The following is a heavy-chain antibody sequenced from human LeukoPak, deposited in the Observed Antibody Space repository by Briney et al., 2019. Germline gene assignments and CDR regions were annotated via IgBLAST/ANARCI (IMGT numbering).Heavy chain of an antibody. D-gene: IGHD6-19*01. Sequence: GASVKVSCKASGYTFTGYYMHWVRQAPGQGLEWMGWINPNSGGTNYAQKFQGRVTMTRDTSISTAYMELSRLRSEDTAVYYCATGFLSSLGLVMGVDFDYWGQGTLVTVSS. CDR2: INPNSGGT. J-gene: IGHJ4*02. CDR3: ATGFLSSLGLVMGVDFDY. V-gene: IGHV1-2*02. CDR1: GYTFTGYY.